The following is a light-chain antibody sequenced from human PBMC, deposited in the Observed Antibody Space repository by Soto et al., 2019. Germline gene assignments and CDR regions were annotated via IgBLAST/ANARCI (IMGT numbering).Light chain of an antibody. Sequence: QSALAQPASVSGSPGQSITISCTGTSXDTAGYNYVSWYQQHPGKAPKLMIYEVSNRPSGVSNRFSGSQSGNTASLTISGLQAEDEANYYCSSYTTSNTPLYVFGTGTKV. V-gene: IGLV2-14*01. CDR2: EVS. J-gene: IGLJ1*01. CDR3: SSYTTSNTPLYV. CDR1: SXDTAGYNY.